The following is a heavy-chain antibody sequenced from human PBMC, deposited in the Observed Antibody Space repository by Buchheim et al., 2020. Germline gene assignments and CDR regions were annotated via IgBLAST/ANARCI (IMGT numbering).Heavy chain of an antibody. CDR2: ISYDGSNK. CDR3: AKGAFWSGRGGWFDP. Sequence: QVQLVESGGGVVQPGRSLRLSCAASGFTFSSYGMHWVRQAPGKGLEWVAVISYDGSNKYYADSVKGRFTISRDHSKNTLYLQMNSLRAEDTAVYYCAKGAFWSGRGGWFDPWGQGTL. CDR1: GFTFSSYG. D-gene: IGHD3-3*01. V-gene: IGHV3-30*18. J-gene: IGHJ5*02.